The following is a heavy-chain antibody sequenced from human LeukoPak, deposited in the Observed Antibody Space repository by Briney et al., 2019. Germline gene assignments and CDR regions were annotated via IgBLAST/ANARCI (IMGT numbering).Heavy chain of an antibody. CDR1: GFSFSSYW. J-gene: IGHJ4*02. CDR2: IYYSGST. V-gene: IGHV4-39*01. CDR3: ARHPGNYDFWSGYSFFDY. D-gene: IGHD3-3*01. Sequence: SGGSLRLSCAASGFSFSSYWMSWVRQPPGKGLEWIGSIYYSGSTYYNPSLKSRVTISVDTSKNQFSLKLSSVTAADTAVYYCARHPGNYDFWSGYSFFDYWGQGTLVTVSS.